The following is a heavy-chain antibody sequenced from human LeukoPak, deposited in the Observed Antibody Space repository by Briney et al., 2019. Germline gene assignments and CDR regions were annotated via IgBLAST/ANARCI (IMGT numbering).Heavy chain of an antibody. CDR1: GFTFSSYW. Sequence: PGGSLRLSCAASGFTFSSYWMHWVRQAPGKGLVWVSRINSDGSSTSYADSVKGRFTISRDNAKNTLYLQMNSLRSEDTAVYYCARGGLRLRPLHAFDLWGQGTMLTVSS. CDR3: ARGGLRLRPLHAFDL. J-gene: IGHJ3*01. D-gene: IGHD4-17*01. V-gene: IGHV3-74*01. CDR2: INSDGSST.